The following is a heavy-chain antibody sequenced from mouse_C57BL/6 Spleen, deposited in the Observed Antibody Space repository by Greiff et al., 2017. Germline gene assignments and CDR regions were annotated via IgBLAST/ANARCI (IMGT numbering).Heavy chain of an antibody. D-gene: IGHD2-4*01. CDR3: ARPYYDYDGAGFAY. J-gene: IGHJ3*01. Sequence: VQLQQSGAELVKPGASVKISCKASGYAFSSYWMNWVKQRPGKGLEWIGQIYPGDGDTNYNGKFKGKATLTADKSSSTAYMQLSSLTSEDSAVYFCARPYYDYDGAGFAYWGQGTLVTVSA. V-gene: IGHV1-80*01. CDR2: IYPGDGDT. CDR1: GYAFSSYW.